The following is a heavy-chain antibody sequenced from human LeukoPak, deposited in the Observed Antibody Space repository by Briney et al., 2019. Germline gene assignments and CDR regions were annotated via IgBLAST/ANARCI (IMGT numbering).Heavy chain of an antibody. Sequence: GGSLRLSCAASGFTFSTYSMNCGRQAPGKGLEWVSSITSSGYYEYYADSVKGRFTISRDNAKNSLLLQVNSLRAEDTAVYYCARGLNGSGWTTSNYYYYGMDVWGQGTTVTVSS. CDR1: GFTFSTYS. J-gene: IGHJ6*02. CDR2: ITSSGYYE. D-gene: IGHD6-19*01. V-gene: IGHV3-21*01. CDR3: ARGLNGSGWTTSNYYYYGMDV.